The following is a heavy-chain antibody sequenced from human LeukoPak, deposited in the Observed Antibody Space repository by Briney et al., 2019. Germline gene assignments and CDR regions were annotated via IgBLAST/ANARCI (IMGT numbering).Heavy chain of an antibody. D-gene: IGHD1-26*01. CDR2: IHYSGST. CDR1: GGSITNYY. Sequence: SETLSLTCTVSGGSITNYYWTWIRQPPGKGLEWIGYIHYSGSTNYNPSLKSRVTISLDTSKNQFSLRLSSVTAADTAVYYCARETRLHSGSYSNDAFDIWGQGTMVTVSS. CDR3: ARETRLHSGSYSNDAFDI. J-gene: IGHJ3*02. V-gene: IGHV4-59*01.